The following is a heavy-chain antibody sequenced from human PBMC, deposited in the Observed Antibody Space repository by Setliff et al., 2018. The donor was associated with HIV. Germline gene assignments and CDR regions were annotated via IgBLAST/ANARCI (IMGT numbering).Heavy chain of an antibody. CDR1: GGSTSSSSYY. V-gene: IGHV4-39*01. J-gene: IGHJ5*02. D-gene: IGHD3-10*01. CDR3: ARSTYYYGSGKGSGWFDP. CDR2: IYYSGST. Sequence: SETLSLTCTVSGGSTSSSSYYWGWIRQPPGKGLEWIGSIYYSGSTYYNPSLKSRVTISVDTSKNQFSLKLSSVTAADTAVYYCARSTYYYGSGKGSGWFDPWGQGTLVTVSS.